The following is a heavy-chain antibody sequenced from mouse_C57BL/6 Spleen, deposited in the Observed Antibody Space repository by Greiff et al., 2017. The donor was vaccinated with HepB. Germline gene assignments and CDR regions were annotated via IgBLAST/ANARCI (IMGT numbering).Heavy chain of an antibody. CDR3: ARPYDYEGAMDY. CDR2: ISNGGGST. D-gene: IGHD2-4*01. CDR1: GFTFSDYY. Sequence: EVQLVESGGGLVQPGGSLKLSCAASGFTFSDYYMYWVRQTPEKRLEWVAYISNGGGSTYYPDTVKGRFTISRDNAKNTLYLQMSRLKSEDTAMYYCARPYDYEGAMDYWGQGTSVTVSS. J-gene: IGHJ4*01. V-gene: IGHV5-12*01.